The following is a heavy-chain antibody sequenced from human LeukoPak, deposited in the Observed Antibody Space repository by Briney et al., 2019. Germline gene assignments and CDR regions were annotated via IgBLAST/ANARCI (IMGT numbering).Heavy chain of an antibody. CDR2: ISYDGSNK. V-gene: IGHV3-30*03. CDR3: ARALGSGWVYFL. D-gene: IGHD3-10*01. CDR1: EFTFRSYD. J-gene: IGHJ4*02. Sequence: PGRSLRLSCVASEFTFRSYDMHWVRQAPGKGLKWVAVISYDGSNKDYADSVKGRFTISRDNAKNTLYLQMNSLRVEDTAVYYCARALGSGWVYFLGGQGTLVTVSS.